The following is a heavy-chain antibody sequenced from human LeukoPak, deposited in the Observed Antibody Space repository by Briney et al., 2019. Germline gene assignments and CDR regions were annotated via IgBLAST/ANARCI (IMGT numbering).Heavy chain of an antibody. D-gene: IGHD6-13*01. J-gene: IGHJ6*03. Sequence: GGSLRLSCAASGFTFSSYSMNWVRQAPGKGLEWVSSISSSSSYIYYADSVKGRFTISRDNAKNTLYLQMNSLRAEDTTVYYCARDRFVAAAGMAYYYMDVWGKGTTVTVSS. CDR2: ISSSSSYI. CDR1: GFTFSSYS. V-gene: IGHV3-21*01. CDR3: ARDRFVAAAGMAYYYMDV.